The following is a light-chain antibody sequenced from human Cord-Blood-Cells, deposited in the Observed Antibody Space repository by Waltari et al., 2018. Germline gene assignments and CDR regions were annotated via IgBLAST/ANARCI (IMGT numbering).Light chain of an antibody. CDR1: QSVSITY. CDR2: GAS. Sequence: IALTKSPGTLSLCPAATATLSCSASQSVSITYLAWYQQKPGQTPRLLIYGASSRSTGIPDRFSGSGSGTDFTVTISRLESADFAVYYWQQYGSSYTFGQVTKRDIK. CDR3: QQYGSSYT. J-gene: IGKJ2*01. V-gene: IGKV3-20*01.